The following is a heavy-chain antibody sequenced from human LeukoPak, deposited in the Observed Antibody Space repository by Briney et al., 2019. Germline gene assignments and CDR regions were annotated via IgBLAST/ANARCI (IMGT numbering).Heavy chain of an antibody. J-gene: IGHJ4*02. V-gene: IGHV4-38-2*02. CDR3: ARHRAGSGSYMDY. Sequence: SETLSLTCTVSGYSISSGYYWGWIRQPPGKGLEWIGSIYHSGSTNYNPSLKSRVTMSVDTSKNQFSLKLSSVTAADTAVYYCARHRAGSGSYMDYWGQGTLVTVSS. CDR2: IYHSGST. D-gene: IGHD3-10*01. CDR1: GYSISSGYY.